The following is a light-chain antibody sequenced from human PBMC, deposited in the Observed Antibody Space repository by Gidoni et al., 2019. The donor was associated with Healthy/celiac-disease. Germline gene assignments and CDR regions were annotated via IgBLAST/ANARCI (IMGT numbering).Light chain of an antibody. CDR3: QVWDSSSDHPEVV. CDR2: DDS. Sequence: SYVLTQPPSLSVAPGQTARITCGGNNIGSKSVHWYQQKPGQAPVLVVYDDSDRPSGILERFSGSNSGNTATLTISRVEAGDEADYYCQVWDSSSDHPEVVFGGGTKLTVL. CDR1: NIGSKS. V-gene: IGLV3-21*02. J-gene: IGLJ2*01.